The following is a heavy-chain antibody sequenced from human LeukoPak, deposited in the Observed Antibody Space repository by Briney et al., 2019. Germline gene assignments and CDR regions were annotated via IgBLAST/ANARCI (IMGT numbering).Heavy chain of an antibody. D-gene: IGHD6-6*01. Sequence: PGGSLRLSCAASGFTFSSYAMSWVRQAPGKGLEWVSAISGSGGSAYYADSVKGRFTISRDNSKNTLYLQMNSLRAEDTAVYYCAKYIAARPRSIDYWGQGTLVTVSS. CDR2: ISGSGGSA. CDR1: GFTFSSYA. J-gene: IGHJ4*02. V-gene: IGHV3-23*01. CDR3: AKYIAARPRSIDY.